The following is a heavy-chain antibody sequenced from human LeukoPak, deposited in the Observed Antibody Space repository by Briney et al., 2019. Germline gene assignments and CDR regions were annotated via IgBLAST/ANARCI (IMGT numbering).Heavy chain of an antibody. CDR1: GYTLTSHY. Sequence: ASVKDSCKACGYTLTSHYMHWVRQAPAQGLEWMGIINPSGGSTSYAEKFQGRVTMTRDTSTSTVDMELSSLRSDDTAVYYCARASATDPHYYGSGSRYQNAFDTWVQGTMVSVCS. V-gene: IGHV1-46*01. CDR2: INPSGGST. D-gene: IGHD3-10*01. CDR3: ARASATDPHYYGSGSRYQNAFDT. J-gene: IGHJ3*02.